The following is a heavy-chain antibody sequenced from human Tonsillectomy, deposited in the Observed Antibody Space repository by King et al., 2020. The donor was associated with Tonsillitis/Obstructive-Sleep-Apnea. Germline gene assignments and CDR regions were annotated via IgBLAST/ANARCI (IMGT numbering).Heavy chain of an antibody. CDR3: AGGFGVVPAALPYNWFDP. J-gene: IGHJ5*02. CDR2: INPSGGST. Sequence: VQLVESGAEVKKPGASVKVSCKASGYTFTSYYMHWVRQAPGQGLEWMGRINPSGGSTSYAQKFQGRVTMTRDTSTSTVYMELSSLRSEDTAGYCCAGGFGVVPAALPYNWFDPWGQGTLVTVSS. D-gene: IGHD2-2*02. V-gene: IGHV1-46*01. CDR1: GYTFTSYY.